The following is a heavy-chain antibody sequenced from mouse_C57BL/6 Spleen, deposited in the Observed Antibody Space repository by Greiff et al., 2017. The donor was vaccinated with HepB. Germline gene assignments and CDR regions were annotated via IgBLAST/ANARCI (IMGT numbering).Heavy chain of an antibody. CDR2: IDPETGGT. J-gene: IGHJ1*03. CDR3: TKYYGSSYGGYFDV. V-gene: IGHV1-15*01. D-gene: IGHD1-1*01. Sequence: QVQLKQSGAELVRPGASVTLSCKASGYTFTDYEMHWVKQTPVHGLEWIGAIDPETGGTAYNQKFKGKAILTADKSSSTAYMELRSLTSEDSAVYYCTKYYGSSYGGYFDVWGTGTTVTVAS. CDR1: GYTFTDYE.